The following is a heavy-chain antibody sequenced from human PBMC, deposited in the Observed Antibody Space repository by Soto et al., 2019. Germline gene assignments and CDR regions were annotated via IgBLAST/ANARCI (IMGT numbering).Heavy chain of an antibody. CDR3: AKWSGYAEYYYYGMDI. D-gene: IGHD3-3*01. Sequence: TQTLSLTCTVAGGSSSSGGYYWIVHHRPPRKGLEWFGYISYRGSTNYNHSLKSRVTISVDTSKNQFSLKLSSVTAADTAVYYCAKWSGYAEYYYYGMDIWGQGTTVTVSS. J-gene: IGHJ6*02. V-gene: IGHV4-61*08. CDR2: ISYRGST. CDR1: GGSSSSGGYY.